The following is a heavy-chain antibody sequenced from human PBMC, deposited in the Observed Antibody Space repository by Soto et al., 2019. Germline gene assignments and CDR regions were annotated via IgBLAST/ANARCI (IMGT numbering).Heavy chain of an antibody. J-gene: IGHJ4*02. Sequence: SETRSLNCTVAKDCLTPISQYHGWIRQPPGKGLEWVGSIFFTGNIYYNPSLKSRVTISVDTSRNQFSLKVNSVTAADTAVYYCASRHCSGGSCYNPGCDSWGQGALVTVSS. CDR3: ASRHCSGGSCYNPGCDS. CDR1: KDCLTPISQY. CDR2: IFFTGNI. D-gene: IGHD2-15*01. V-gene: IGHV4-39*01.